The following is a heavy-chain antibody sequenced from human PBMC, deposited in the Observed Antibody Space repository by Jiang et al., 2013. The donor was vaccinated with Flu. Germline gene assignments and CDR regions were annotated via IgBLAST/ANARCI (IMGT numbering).Heavy chain of an antibody. V-gene: IGHV5-51*01. CDR3: ARLRGHVEMATILDY. D-gene: IGHD5-24*01. Sequence: SLKISCKGSGYSFASYWIGWVRQMPGKGLEWMGIIYPGDSETRYSPSFQGQVTISADKSISTASLQWSSLKASDTAMYYCARLRGHVEMATILDYWGQGTLVTVSS. CDR1: GYSFASYW. CDR2: IYPGDSET. J-gene: IGHJ4*02.